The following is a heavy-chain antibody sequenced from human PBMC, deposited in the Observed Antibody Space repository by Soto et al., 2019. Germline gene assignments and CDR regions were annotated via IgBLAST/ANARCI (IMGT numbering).Heavy chain of an antibody. V-gene: IGHV1-46*01. CDR3: ARDLAAGDY. Sequence: QVQLVQSGAEVKKPGASVKLSCRTSGYTFTHYYIHWVRQARGQGLEWLAIINPASGSTNYAQDFQGRVTLTMDTSTTTVYMELSGLRAEDTAIFYCARDLAAGDYWGQGTLVTVSS. J-gene: IGHJ4*02. CDR2: INPASGST. D-gene: IGHD6-13*01. CDR1: GYTFTHYY.